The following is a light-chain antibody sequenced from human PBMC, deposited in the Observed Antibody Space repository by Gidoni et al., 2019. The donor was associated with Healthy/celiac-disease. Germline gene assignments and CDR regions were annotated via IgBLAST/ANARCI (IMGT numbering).Light chain of an antibody. J-gene: IGKJ1*01. V-gene: IGKV1-9*01. CDR1: QGISSD. CDR3: QQYKTYPWT. CDR2: DTS. Sequence: DIQSTQSPSFLSASVGDRVTITCRASQGISSDLAWYQQKPGKAPRLLIYDTSTLQTGVPSSFSGSGSGTDFTLTISSLQPEDFATYYCQQYKTYPWTFGQGTKVEFK.